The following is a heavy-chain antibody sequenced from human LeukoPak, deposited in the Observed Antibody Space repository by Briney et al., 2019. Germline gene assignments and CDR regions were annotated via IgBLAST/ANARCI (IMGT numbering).Heavy chain of an antibody. CDR2: IYHTGSK. Sequence: PSETLSLTCTVSGFSLSSLGHYWSWIRQLPGKGLEWIGYIYHTGSKSYSPPLKSRATISLDTSKTQFSLNLTSVTAADTAVYYCARNIPEYCQAGRCYGYYFDFWGQGIMVTVSS. CDR3: ARNIPEYCQAGRCYGYYFDF. D-gene: IGHD2/OR15-2a*01. J-gene: IGHJ4*02. CDR1: GFSLSSLGHY. V-gene: IGHV4-31*03.